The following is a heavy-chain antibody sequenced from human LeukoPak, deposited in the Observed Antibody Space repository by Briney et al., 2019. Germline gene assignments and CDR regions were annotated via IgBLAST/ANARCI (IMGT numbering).Heavy chain of an antibody. D-gene: IGHD6-19*01. V-gene: IGHV3-53*01. CDR3: ASDLIAVAGTPTRRDY. Sequence: GGSLRLSCAASGFTVSSNYMSWVRQAPGKGLEWVSVIYSGGSTYYADSVKGRFTISRDNSKNTLYLQMNSLRAEDTAVYYRASDLIAVAGTPTRRDYWGQGTLVTVSS. J-gene: IGHJ4*02. CDR2: IYSGGST. CDR1: GFTVSSNY.